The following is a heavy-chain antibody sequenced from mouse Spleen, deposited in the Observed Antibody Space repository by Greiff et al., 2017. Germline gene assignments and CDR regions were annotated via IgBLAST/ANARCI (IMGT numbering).Heavy chain of an antibody. CDR2: INPNNGGT. CDR3: ARWGDGKAY. CDR1: GYTFTDYY. V-gene: IGHV1-26*01. J-gene: IGHJ3*01. Sequence: VQLKESGPELVKPGASVKISCKASGYTFTDYYMNWVKQSHGKSLEWIGDINPNNGGTSYNQKFKGKATLTVDKSSSTAYMELRSLTSEDSAVYYCARWGDGKAYWGQGTLVTVSA. D-gene: IGHD1-1*01.